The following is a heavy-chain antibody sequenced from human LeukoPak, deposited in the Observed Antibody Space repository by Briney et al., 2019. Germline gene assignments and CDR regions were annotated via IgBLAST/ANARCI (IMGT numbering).Heavy chain of an antibody. V-gene: IGHV3-30-3*01. CDR2: ISYDGSNK. J-gene: IGHJ4*02. CDR3: ARSIAVAGTPFDY. D-gene: IGHD6-19*01. CDR1: GFTFSSYA. Sequence: GGSLRLSCAASGFTFSSYAMHWVRQAPGKGLEWVAVISYDGSNKYYADSVKGRFTISRDNSKNTLYLQMNSLRAEDTAVYCCARSIAVAGTPFDYWGQGTLVTVSS.